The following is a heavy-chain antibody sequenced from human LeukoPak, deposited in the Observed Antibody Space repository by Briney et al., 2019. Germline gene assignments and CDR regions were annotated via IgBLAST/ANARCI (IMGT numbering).Heavy chain of an antibody. CDR3: SRGGNPGWFDP. J-gene: IGHJ5*02. V-gene: IGHV4-30-2*01. CDR1: GGSISSAGYS. Sequence: SQTLSLTCAVSGGSISSAGYSWNWIRQPPGKGLERIGYIYHSGSTYYNPSLKSRVTISVDRSKNQFSLKMTSVTAADTAVYYCSRGGNPGWFDPWGQGTLVTVSS. CDR2: IYHSGST. D-gene: IGHD4-23*01.